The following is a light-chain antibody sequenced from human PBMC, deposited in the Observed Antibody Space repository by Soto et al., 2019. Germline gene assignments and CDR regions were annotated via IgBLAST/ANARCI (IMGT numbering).Light chain of an antibody. J-gene: IGKJ1*01. V-gene: IGKV1-5*01. CDR2: DAS. Sequence: DIQMTQSPSTLSASVGDRVTITCRASQSISYWLAWYQQKPGKAPNLLIYDASSLESGVPSRFSGSGSGTEFTLTINNLPPDDFATYYCQQYGAFGQGTKVEIK. CDR3: QQYGA. CDR1: QSISYW.